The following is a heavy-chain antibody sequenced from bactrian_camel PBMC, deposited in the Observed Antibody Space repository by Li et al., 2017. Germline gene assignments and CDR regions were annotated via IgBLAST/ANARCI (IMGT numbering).Heavy chain of an antibody. D-gene: IGHD3*01. Sequence: QLVESGGGSVQIGGSLTLACAASRGFDDADAEWGWFRQAPGKEVEWVAGITSLPSLFRAASYADSVKGRFTISRDNAKDTLYLQMNSLKIEDTAVYYCALGSSRQATMTARGKGTQVTVS. CDR1: RGFDDADA. CDR2: ITSLPSLFRAA. J-gene: IGHJ4*01. V-gene: IGHV3S6*01.